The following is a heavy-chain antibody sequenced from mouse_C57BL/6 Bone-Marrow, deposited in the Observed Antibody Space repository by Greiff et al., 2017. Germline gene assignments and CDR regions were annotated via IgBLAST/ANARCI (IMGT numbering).Heavy chain of an antibody. V-gene: IGHV14-4*01. CDR1: GFNIKDDY. CDR2: IDPENGDT. CDR3: TFYDGYYGNFDY. D-gene: IGHD2-3*01. J-gene: IGHJ2*01. Sequence: VQLQQSGAELVRPGASVKLSCTASGFNIKDDYMHWVKQSPEQGLEWIGWIDPENGDTEYASKFQGKATITADTSSNTAYLQLSSLTSEDTAVYYCTFYDGYYGNFDYWGQGTTLTVSS.